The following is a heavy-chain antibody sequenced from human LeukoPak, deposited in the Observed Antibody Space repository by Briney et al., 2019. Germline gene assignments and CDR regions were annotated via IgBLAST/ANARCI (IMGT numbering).Heavy chain of an antibody. J-gene: IGHJ6*02. CDR1: GGSFSGYY. D-gene: IGHD6-19*01. CDR3: ASGGSAYSSGWAYYYYGMDV. CDR2: INHSGST. Sequence: SETLSLTCAVYGGSFSGYYWSWIRQPPGKGLEWMGEINHSGSTNYNPSLKSRVTISVDTSKNQFSLKLSSVTAADTAVYYCASGGSAYSSGWAYYYYGMDVWGQGTTVTVSS. V-gene: IGHV4-34*01.